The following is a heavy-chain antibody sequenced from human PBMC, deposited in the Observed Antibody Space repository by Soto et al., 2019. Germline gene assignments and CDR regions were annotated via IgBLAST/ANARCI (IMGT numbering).Heavy chain of an antibody. CDR1: GGSISNHY. J-gene: IGHJ4*02. CDR3: ARSNWYSEY. V-gene: IGHV4-59*11. CDR2: IYYNGNT. D-gene: IGHD7-27*01. Sequence: QVQLQESGPGLVKPSETLSLTCTVSGGSISNHYWSWIRQPPGKGLEWIGYIYYNGNTNYHPSLKSRVTMSVDTSKNQFSLKLSSVTAADTAVYYCARSNWYSEYWGQGTLVTVSS.